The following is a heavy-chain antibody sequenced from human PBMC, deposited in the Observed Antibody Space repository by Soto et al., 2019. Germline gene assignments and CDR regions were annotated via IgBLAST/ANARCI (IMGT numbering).Heavy chain of an antibody. CDR3: TGYWPRASCYIRYGMEV. CDR1: GFTFSSYA. J-gene: IGHJ6*02. D-gene: IGHD2-2*02. Sequence: EVQLLESGGGLVQPGGSLRLSCAASGFTFSSYAMTWVRQAPGKGLEWVSTISGSGGTTYYADSVRGRFTISRDHSKNPLYLQMNPLRAEDTALYSCTGYWPRASCYIRYGMEVWGQGTRVTVSS. CDR2: ISGSGGTT. V-gene: IGHV3-23*01.